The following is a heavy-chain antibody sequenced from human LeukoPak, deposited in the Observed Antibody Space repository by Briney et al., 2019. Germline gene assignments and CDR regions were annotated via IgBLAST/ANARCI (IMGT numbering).Heavy chain of an antibody. CDR2: IVPILGIA. J-gene: IGHJ4*02. Sequence: GASVKVSCKASGGTFSSYAISWVRQAPGQGLEWMGRIVPILGIANYAQKFQGRVTITADKSTSTAYMELSSLRSDDTAVYYCARVPTAVDTAMVTAYWGQGTLVTVSS. V-gene: IGHV1-69*04. CDR3: ARVPTAVDTAMVTAY. D-gene: IGHD5-18*01. CDR1: GGTFSSYA.